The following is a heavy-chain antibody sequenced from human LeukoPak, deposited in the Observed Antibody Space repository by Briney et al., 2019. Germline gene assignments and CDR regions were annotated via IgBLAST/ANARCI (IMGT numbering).Heavy chain of an antibody. CDR3: ARGVEVTSYYFDY. J-gene: IGHJ4*02. CDR2: IYYSGIT. CDR1: GGSISSSSYY. D-gene: IGHD2-2*01. V-gene: IGHV4-39*07. Sequence: PSETLSLTCTVSGGSISSSSYYWGWIRQPPGKGLEWIGSIYYSGITYYNSSLKSRVAISVDTSKNQFSLQLTSVTAADSAIYYCARGVEVTSYYFDYWGQGTLVTVSS.